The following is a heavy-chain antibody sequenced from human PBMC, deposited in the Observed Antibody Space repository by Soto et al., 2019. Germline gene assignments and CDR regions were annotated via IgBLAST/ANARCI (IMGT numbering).Heavy chain of an antibody. D-gene: IGHD2-15*01. CDR1: GFTFSSYG. J-gene: IGHJ5*02. Sequence: GGSLRLSCAASGFTFSSYGMHWVRQAPGKGLEWVAVISYDGSNKYYADSVKGRFTISRDNSKNTLYLQMNSLRAEDTAVYYCARDGYCSGGSCYSALANWFDPWGQGTLVTVSS. CDR2: ISYDGSNK. CDR3: ARDGYCSGGSCYSALANWFDP. V-gene: IGHV3-30*03.